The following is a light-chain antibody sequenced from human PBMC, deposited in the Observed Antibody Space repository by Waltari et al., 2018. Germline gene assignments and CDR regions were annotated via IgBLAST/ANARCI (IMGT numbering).Light chain of an antibody. V-gene: IGLV2-14*03. CDR3: SSYTFSTNLV. CDR1: RCDVGVYDQ. J-gene: IGLJ1*01. Sequence: QSALTQPASVSGSAGPSITLSCTGTRCDVGVYDQVSWYQQHPGKAPKLIIYDVTYRPSGVSSRFSGSKSGNTASLTISGLQAEDEADYHCSSYTFSTNLVFGTGTKVTVL. CDR2: DVT.